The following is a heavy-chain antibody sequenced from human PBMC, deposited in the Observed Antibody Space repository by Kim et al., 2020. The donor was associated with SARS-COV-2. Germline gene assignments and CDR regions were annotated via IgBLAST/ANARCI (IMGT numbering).Heavy chain of an antibody. CDR3: ARDHYYDSSGYRGI. CDR1: GFTVSSNY. Sequence: GGSLRLSCAASGFTVSSNYMSWVRQAPGKGLEWVSVIYSGGSTYYADSVKGRFTISRDNSKNTLYLQMNSLRAEDTAVYYCARDHYYDSSGYRGIWGQGTLVTVS. CDR2: IYSGGST. V-gene: IGHV3-53*01. J-gene: IGHJ4*02. D-gene: IGHD3-22*01.